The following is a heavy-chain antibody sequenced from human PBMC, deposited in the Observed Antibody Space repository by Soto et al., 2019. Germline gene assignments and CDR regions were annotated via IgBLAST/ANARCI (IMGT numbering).Heavy chain of an antibody. CDR1: ESTVGRHW. V-gene: IGHV3-7*01. D-gene: IGHD1-26*01. CDR3: SGGVGDAF. J-gene: IGHJ4*02. Sequence: EVHLVESGGGLVQTGGSLRLSCSISESTVGRHWMNWVRQAPGKGLEWVAHTNQDGSEKYYADSVKGRFTISRDNAKKSLYLQMNSLRAGDTAMYYCSGGVGDAFWGQGTLVTVSS. CDR2: TNQDGSEK.